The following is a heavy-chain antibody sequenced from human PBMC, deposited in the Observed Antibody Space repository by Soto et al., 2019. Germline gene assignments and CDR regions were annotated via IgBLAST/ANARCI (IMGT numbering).Heavy chain of an antibody. CDR2: IKSKSDGGTT. CDR1: GFSFTNAW. CDR3: TTAAGQGPLPFFSS. V-gene: IGHV3-15*01. J-gene: IGHJ4*02. D-gene: IGHD1-26*01. Sequence: PGRSLRLSCAASGFSFTNAWMGWVRQAPGKGLKWVGRIKSKSDGGTTDYAAPVEGRFTISRDDSKNTVYLQMNNLKSEDTAVYVCTTAAGQGPLPFFSSWGQGSLVTVSS.